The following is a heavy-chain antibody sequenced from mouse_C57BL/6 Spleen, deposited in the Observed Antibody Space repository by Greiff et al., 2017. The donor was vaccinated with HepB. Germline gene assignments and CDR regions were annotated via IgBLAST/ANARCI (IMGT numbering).Heavy chain of an antibody. CDR1: GFTFSDFY. J-gene: IGHJ1*03. Sequence: EVQRVESGGGLVQSGRSLRLSCATSGFTFSDFYMEWVRQAPGKGLEWIAASRNKANDYTTEYSASVKGRFIVSRDTSQSILYLQMNALRAEDTAIYYCARDAPYYYGSSGYFDVWGTGTTVTVSS. CDR2: SRNKANDYTT. V-gene: IGHV7-1*01. D-gene: IGHD1-1*01. CDR3: ARDAPYYYGSSGYFDV.